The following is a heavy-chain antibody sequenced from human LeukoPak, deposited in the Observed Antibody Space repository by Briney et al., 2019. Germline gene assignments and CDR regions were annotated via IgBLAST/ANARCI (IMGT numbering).Heavy chain of an antibody. V-gene: IGHV4-34*01. CDR2: INHSGST. Sequence: SETLSLTCAVYGGSFSGYYWSWIRQPPGKGLEWIGEINHSGSTYYNPSLKSRVTISVDTSKNQFSLKLSSVTAADTAVYYCASRSGSYYGPFDYWGQETLVTVSS. D-gene: IGHD1-26*01. CDR3: ASRSGSYYGPFDY. CDR1: GGSFSGYY. J-gene: IGHJ4*02.